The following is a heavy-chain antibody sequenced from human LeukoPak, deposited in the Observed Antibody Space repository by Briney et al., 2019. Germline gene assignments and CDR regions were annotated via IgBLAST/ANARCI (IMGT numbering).Heavy chain of an antibody. J-gene: IGHJ4*02. D-gene: IGHD2-2*01. V-gene: IGHV3-23*01. Sequence: GGSLRLSCAASGFTFSSYAMSWVRQAPGKGLEWVSAISGSGGSTYYADSVKGRFTISRDNSKNTLYLQMNSLRAEDTAVYYCAKDTADCSSTSCEGTDYWGQGTLVTVS. CDR2: ISGSGGST. CDR3: AKDTADCSSTSCEGTDY. CDR1: GFTFSSYA.